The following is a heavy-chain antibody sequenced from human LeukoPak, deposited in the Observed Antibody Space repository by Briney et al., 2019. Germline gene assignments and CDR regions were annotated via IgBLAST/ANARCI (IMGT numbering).Heavy chain of an antibody. CDR3: AKDLHPMVGAKTFDY. J-gene: IGHJ4*02. CDR1: GFTFSSYG. D-gene: IGHD1-26*01. CDR2: IRYDGSDK. Sequence: PGGSLRLSCAASGFTFSSYGMPWVRQAPGKGLEWVAFIRYDGSDKYYADSVKGRFTISRDNSKNTLFLQMNSLRAEDTAVYYCAKDLHPMVGAKTFDYWGQGTLVTVSS. V-gene: IGHV3-30*02.